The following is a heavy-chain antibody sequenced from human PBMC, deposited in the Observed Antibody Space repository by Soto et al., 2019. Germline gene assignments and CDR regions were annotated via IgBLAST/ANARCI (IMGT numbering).Heavy chain of an antibody. CDR3: ARGWQWRNGMDV. J-gene: IGHJ6*02. D-gene: IGHD6-19*01. Sequence: PSETLSLTCAVYGGSFSGYYWSWIRQPPGKGLEWIGEINHSGSTNYNPSLKSRVTISVETSKNQFSLKLSSVTAADTAVYYCARGWQWRNGMDVWGQGTTVTVSS. V-gene: IGHV4-34*01. CDR1: GGSFSGYY. CDR2: INHSGST.